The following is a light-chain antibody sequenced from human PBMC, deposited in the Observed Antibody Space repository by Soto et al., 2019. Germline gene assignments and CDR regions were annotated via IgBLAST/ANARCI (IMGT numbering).Light chain of an antibody. CDR1: QCISTW. J-gene: IGKJ4*01. V-gene: IGKV1-12*01. CDR3: QQANSFPQT. CDR2: AAS. Sequence: DIQMTQSPSSVSAAVGDRVTITCRASQCISTWLAWYQQKPGKAHKLLIYAASILQSGVPSRFSGSGSGTDFTLTISSLQPEDFATYYCQQANSFPQTFGGGTKLEIK.